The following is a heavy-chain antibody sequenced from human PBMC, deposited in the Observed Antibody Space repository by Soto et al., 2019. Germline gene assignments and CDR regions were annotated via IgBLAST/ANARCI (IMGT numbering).Heavy chain of an antibody. CDR1: GFTFSSYA. CDR3: AKVGNSGYYSYFDN. CDR2: ISYDGSNK. Sequence: QVQLVESGGGVVQPGRSLRLSCAASGFTFSSYARHWVRQAPGKGLEWVAVISYDGSNKYCADSVKGRFTISRDNSKNTLYLQVNSLRAEDTAVFYCAKVGNSGYYSYFDNWGQGTLVTVSS. V-gene: IGHV3-30*18. J-gene: IGHJ4*02. D-gene: IGHD3-3*01.